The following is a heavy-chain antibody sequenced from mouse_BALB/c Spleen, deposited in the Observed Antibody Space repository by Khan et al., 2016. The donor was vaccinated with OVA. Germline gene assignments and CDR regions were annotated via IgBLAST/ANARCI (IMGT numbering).Heavy chain of an antibody. CDR2: ISYSGST. D-gene: IGHD1-2*01. CDR3: ARTARIKY. Sequence: EVQLQESGPGLVKPSQSLSLTCTVTGYSITSGYGWNWIRQFPGNKLEWMGYISYSGSTNYNPSLKSGISITRDTSKNQFFLQLNSVTTEDTATSYCARTARIKYWGQGTTLTVSS. CDR1: GYSITSGYG. V-gene: IGHV3-2*02. J-gene: IGHJ2*01.